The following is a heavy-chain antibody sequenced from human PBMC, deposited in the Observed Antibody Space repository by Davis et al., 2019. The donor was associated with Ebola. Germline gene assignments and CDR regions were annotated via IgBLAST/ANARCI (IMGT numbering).Heavy chain of an antibody. J-gene: IGHJ4*02. V-gene: IGHV4-39*01. Sequence: GSLRLSCTVSGGPISSSSYYWGWIRQPPGKGLEWIGSIYYSGSTYYNPSLKSRVTISVDTSKNQFSLKLSSVTAADTAVYYCVAGTYYWGQGTLVTVSS. CDR1: GGPISSSSYY. CDR2: IYYSGST. D-gene: IGHD6-19*01. CDR3: VAGTYY.